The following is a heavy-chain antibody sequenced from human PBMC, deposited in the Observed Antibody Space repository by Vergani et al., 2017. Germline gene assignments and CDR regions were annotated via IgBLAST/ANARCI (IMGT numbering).Heavy chain of an antibody. CDR1: GFTFTNFA. D-gene: IGHD3-22*01. CDR3: AKDNVPGYYDSSGYCDY. J-gene: IGHJ4*02. Sequence: VQLVESGGGVVQPGGSLRLSCGASGFTFTNFAMTWVRQAPGEGLEWVSGISGSGGFTYYADSVKGRFTISRDNSKNTMFLQMNNLRAEDTAVYYCAKDNVPGYYDSSGYCDYWGQGTLVTVSS. CDR2: ISGSGGFT. V-gene: IGHV3-23*04.